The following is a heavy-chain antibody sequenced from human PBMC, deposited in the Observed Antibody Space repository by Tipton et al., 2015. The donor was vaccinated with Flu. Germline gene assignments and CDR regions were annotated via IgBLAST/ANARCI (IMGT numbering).Heavy chain of an antibody. J-gene: IGHJ4*02. V-gene: IGHV4-39*07. CDR1: GGSITGTTYY. CDR3: VGDKNFDDFDN. CDR2: IYYSGST. D-gene: IGHD2-21*01. Sequence: TLSLTCTVSGGSITGTTYYWGWIRQPPGKGPEWIGNIYYSGSTYYNPSLKNRLTISLDTSKNQFSLKLTSVTAADTAVYYCVGDKNFDDFDNWGQGTLVTVSS.